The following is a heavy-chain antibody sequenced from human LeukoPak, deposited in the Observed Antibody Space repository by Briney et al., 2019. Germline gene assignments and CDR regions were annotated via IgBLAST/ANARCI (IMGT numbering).Heavy chain of an antibody. CDR1: GYTFTGYY. D-gene: IGHD2-2*01. V-gene: IGHV1-2*02. Sequence: APVKVSCKASGYTFTGYYMHWVRQAPGQGLEWMGWINPNSGGTNYAQKFQGRVTMTRDTSISTAYMELSRLRSDDTAVYYCARSEVGYCSSTSCYHFDYWGQGTLVTVSS. CDR3: ARSEVGYCSSTSCYHFDY. CDR2: INPNSGGT. J-gene: IGHJ4*02.